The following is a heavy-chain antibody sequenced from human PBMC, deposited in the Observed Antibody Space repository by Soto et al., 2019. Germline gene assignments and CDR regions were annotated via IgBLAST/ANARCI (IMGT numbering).Heavy chain of an antibody. V-gene: IGHV4-34*01. D-gene: IGHD2-8*02. J-gene: IGHJ4*02. CDR1: SGPFSGYY. CDR3: ARDKITGLFDY. Sequence: SETLSLTCAVYSGPFSGYYWTWIRQPPGTGLEWIGEINHSGSTNYNPSLKSRVAISVDTSKNQFSLKLTSVTAADTAVYYCARDKITGLFDYWGQGTLVTVS. CDR2: INHSGST.